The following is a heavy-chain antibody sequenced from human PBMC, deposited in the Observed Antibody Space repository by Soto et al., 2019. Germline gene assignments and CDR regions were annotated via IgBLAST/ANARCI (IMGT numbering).Heavy chain of an antibody. D-gene: IGHD2-2*01. Sequence: EVQLVESGGGLVQPGGSLRPSCAASGFTFSSYWMSWVRQAPGKGLEWVANIKQDGSEKYYVDSVKGRFTISRDNAKNSLYLLMNSLRAEDTAVYYCARSVGEYQLLSGYFDYWGQGTLVTVSS. CDR1: GFTFSSYW. CDR3: ARSVGEYQLLSGYFDY. V-gene: IGHV3-7*01. J-gene: IGHJ4*02. CDR2: IKQDGSEK.